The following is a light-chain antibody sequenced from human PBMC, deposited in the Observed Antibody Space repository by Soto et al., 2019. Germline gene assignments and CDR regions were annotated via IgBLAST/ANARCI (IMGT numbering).Light chain of an antibody. CDR3: QQYGDSPRT. V-gene: IGKV3-20*01. Sequence: EIVLTQFPGTLSLSPGERATLSGSASQTVSNNYLSWYQQKPGQAHRLLIYGASSSTTGIPDRFSGSGTGTDFTLTMNRLEPEDFAVYYCQQYGDSPRTCGQGTMVEIK. CDR2: GAS. J-gene: IGKJ1*01. CDR1: QTVSNNY.